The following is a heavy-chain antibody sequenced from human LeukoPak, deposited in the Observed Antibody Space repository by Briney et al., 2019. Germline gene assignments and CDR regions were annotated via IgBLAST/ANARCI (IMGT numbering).Heavy chain of an antibody. CDR1: GGSISSGGYY. J-gene: IGHJ4*02. CDR3: ARGIDDSSGYQDY. Sequence: PSETLSLTCTVSGGSISSGGYYWSWIRQHPGKGLEWIGYIYYSGSTYYNPSLKSRVTISVDTSKNQFSLKLSSVTAADTAVYYCARGIDDSSGYQDYWGQGTLVTVSS. D-gene: IGHD3-22*01. CDR2: IYYSGST. V-gene: IGHV4-31*03.